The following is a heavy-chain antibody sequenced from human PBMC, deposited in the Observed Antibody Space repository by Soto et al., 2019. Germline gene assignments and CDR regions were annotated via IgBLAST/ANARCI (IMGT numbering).Heavy chain of an antibody. CDR3: ARDQGYCSSTSCLSENWFDP. CDR2: IYYSGST. Sequence: SETLSLSCTVAGGSISSVGYYWSWIRQHPGKGLEWIGYIYYSGSTYYNPSLKSRVTISVDTSKNQFSLKLSSVTAADTAVYYCARDQGYCSSTSCLSENWFDPWGQGTLVTVSS. CDR1: GGSISSVGYY. J-gene: IGHJ5*02. V-gene: IGHV4-31*03. D-gene: IGHD2-2*01.